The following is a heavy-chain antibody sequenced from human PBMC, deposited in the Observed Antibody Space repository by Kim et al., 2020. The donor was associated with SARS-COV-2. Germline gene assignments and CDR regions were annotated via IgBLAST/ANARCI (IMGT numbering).Heavy chain of an antibody. CDR1: GGSFSGYY. Sequence: SETLSLTCAVYGGSFSGYYWSWIRQPPGKGLEWIGEINHSGSTNYNPSLKSRVTISVDTSKNQFSLKLSSVTAADTAVYYCARGRSSRLSPNIVVVVAATHNWFDPWGQGTLVTVSS. D-gene: IGHD2-15*01. V-gene: IGHV4-34*01. CDR3: ARGRSSRLSPNIVVVVAATHNWFDP. J-gene: IGHJ5*02. CDR2: INHSGST.